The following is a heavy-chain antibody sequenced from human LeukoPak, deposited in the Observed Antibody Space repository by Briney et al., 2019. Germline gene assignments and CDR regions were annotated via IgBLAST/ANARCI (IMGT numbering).Heavy chain of an antibody. D-gene: IGHD6-19*01. CDR3: ARQTSGSGWYYFDY. Sequence: SETLSLTCAVYGGSFSGYYWSWIRQPPGKGLEWIGSIYYSGSTYYNPSLKSRVTISVDTSKNQFSLKLSSVTAADTAVYYCARQTSGSGWYYFDYWGQGTLVTVSS. CDR2: IYYSGST. V-gene: IGHV4-34*01. J-gene: IGHJ4*02. CDR1: GGSFSGYY.